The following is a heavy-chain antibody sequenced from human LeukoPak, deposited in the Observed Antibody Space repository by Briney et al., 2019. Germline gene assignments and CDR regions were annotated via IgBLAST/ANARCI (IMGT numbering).Heavy chain of an antibody. Sequence: GGSLRLSCAASGFTVSSNYMSWVRQAPGKGLEWVSVIYSGGSTYSADSVKGRFTISRDNSKNTLYLQMNSLRAEDTAVYYCAKDRVDYGGNSPTSDAFDIWGQGTMVTVSS. CDR3: AKDRVDYGGNSPTSDAFDI. CDR2: IYSGGST. V-gene: IGHV3-53*01. D-gene: IGHD4-23*01. CDR1: GFTVSSNY. J-gene: IGHJ3*02.